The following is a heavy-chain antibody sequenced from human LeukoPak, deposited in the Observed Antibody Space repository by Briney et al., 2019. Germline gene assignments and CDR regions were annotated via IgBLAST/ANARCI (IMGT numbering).Heavy chain of an antibody. Sequence: ASVRVSCKASGYTFTGYYMHWVRQAPGQGLEWMGWINPNSGGTNYSQKFQGRVTITRDTSASTAYMELSSLRSEDTAVYYCARWYYGSGSYYPHFDYWGQGTLVTVSS. CDR3: ARWYYGSGSYYPHFDY. CDR1: GYTFTGYY. CDR2: INPNSGGT. V-gene: IGHV1-2*02. D-gene: IGHD3-10*01. J-gene: IGHJ4*02.